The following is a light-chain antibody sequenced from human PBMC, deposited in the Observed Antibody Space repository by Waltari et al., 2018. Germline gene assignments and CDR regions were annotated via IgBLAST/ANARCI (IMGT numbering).Light chain of an antibody. J-gene: IGKJ2*01. CDR1: RSFLHSTNNKNY. CDR3: QQYHSPPYT. Sequence: DIVMTQSPDPLSVSLGERATIDCKSSRSFLHSTNNKNYLAWYQQKHGQPPKLLIYWASTRESGVPDRFSGSGSGTDFTLTISNLQAEDVAVYYCQQYHSPPYTFGQGTKLEIK. CDR2: WAS. V-gene: IGKV4-1*01.